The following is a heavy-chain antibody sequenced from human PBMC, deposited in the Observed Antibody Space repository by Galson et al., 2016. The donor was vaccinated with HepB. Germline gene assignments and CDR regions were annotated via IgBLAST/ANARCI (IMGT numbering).Heavy chain of an antibody. J-gene: IGHJ5*02. CDR3: ARDRSGWFDQ. CDR2: ISLSARTI. D-gene: IGHD3-22*01. V-gene: IGHV3-11*01. Sequence: SLRLSCAASGFTFADYYMSWIRQAPGKGPEWIPHISLSARTILYADPVKGRFTVSRDNARNSLYLQMHSLRADDTAVYYCARDRSGWFDQWGQGTLVTVS. CDR1: GFTFADYY.